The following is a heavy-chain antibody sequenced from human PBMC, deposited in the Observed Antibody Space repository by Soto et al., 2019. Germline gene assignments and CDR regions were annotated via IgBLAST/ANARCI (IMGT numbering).Heavy chain of an antibody. J-gene: IGHJ4*02. Sequence: QLHLVEPGGGVVQPGRSLRLSCAASGFTFSNYGMHWVRQAPGKGLEWVAIISADESTKQYGAPVKGRFTISRDNSENTQILLMNSLRREDTAVYFCGKSRAVLTFGGAHSHALETWGQGTLVTVSS. CDR1: GFTFSNYG. CDR2: ISADESTK. D-gene: IGHD3-16*01. V-gene: IGHV3-30*18. CDR3: GKSRAVLTFGGAHSHALET.